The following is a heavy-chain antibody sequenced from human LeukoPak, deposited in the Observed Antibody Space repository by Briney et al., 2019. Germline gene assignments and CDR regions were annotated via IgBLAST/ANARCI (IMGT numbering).Heavy chain of an antibody. CDR2: IYYSGST. Sequence: SETLSLTCTVSGGSISSYYWSWIRQPPGKGLEWIGYIYYSGSTYYNPSLKSRVTISVDTSKNQFSLKLSSVTAADTAVYYCARDPHDYSFDYWGQGTLVTVSS. CDR1: GGSISSYY. J-gene: IGHJ4*02. D-gene: IGHD4-11*01. V-gene: IGHV4-59*12. CDR3: ARDPHDYSFDY.